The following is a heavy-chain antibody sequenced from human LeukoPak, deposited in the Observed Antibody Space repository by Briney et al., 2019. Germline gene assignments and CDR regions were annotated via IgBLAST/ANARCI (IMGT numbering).Heavy chain of an antibody. V-gene: IGHV3-66*01. Sequence: GGSLRLSCAASGFTVSNNYMSWVRQAPGKGLEWVSVIYSGGSTYYADSVKGRFTISRDNSKNTLYLQMNSLRAEDTAVYYCAKDVYGSGSSDYWGQGTLVTVSS. CDR1: GFTVSNNY. J-gene: IGHJ4*02. CDR2: IYSGGST. CDR3: AKDVYGSGSSDY. D-gene: IGHD3-10*01.